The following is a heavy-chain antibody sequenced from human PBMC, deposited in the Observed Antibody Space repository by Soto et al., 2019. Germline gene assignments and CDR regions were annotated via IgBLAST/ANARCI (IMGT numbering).Heavy chain of an antibody. Sequence: GGSLILSCASSGFPFRNHGRNLVRQAPGKGLEWVSYIGIGSSTKYYADSVKGRFTISRDNSKNTLYLQMNSLRAEDTAVYYCVTHQGSGSAWFNFDYWGQGT. CDR2: IGIGSSTK. J-gene: IGHJ4*02. CDR3: VTHQGSGSAWFNFDY. V-gene: IGHV3-48*01. CDR1: GFPFRNHG. D-gene: IGHD3-10*01.